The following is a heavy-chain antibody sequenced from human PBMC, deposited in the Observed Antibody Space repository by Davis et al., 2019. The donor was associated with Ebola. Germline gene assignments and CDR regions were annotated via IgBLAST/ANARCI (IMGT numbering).Heavy chain of an antibody. Sequence: PGGSLRLSCAASGFTFSNYDMSWVRHVPGKGLEWVSTISASEGHTHYSDSVRGRFTISRDNSKNTVYMQMNSLRGEDTAVYYCAKIGGTDYWGQGTLVTVSS. CDR1: GFTFSNYD. D-gene: IGHD1-26*01. J-gene: IGHJ4*02. CDR3: AKIGGTDY. CDR2: ISASEGHT. V-gene: IGHV3-23*01.